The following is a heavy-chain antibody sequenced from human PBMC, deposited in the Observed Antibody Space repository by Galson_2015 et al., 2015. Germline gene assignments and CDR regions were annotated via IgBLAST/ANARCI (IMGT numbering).Heavy chain of an antibody. CDR1: GFTFGDYA. D-gene: IGHD3-3*01. CDR3: TSGRGDDFWSGYYLPLVY. J-gene: IGHJ4*02. CDR2: IRSKAYGGTT. Sequence: SLRLSCAASGFTFGDYAMSWVRQAPGKGLEWVGFIRSKAYGGTTEYAASVKGRFTISRDDSKSIAYLQMNSLKTEDTAVYYCTSGRGDDFWSGYYLPLVYWGQGTLVTVSS. V-gene: IGHV3-49*04.